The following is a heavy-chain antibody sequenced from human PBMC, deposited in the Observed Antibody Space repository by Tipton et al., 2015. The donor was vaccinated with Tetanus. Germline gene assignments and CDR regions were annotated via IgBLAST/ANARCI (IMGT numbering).Heavy chain of an antibody. CDR3: ARGTDACKSGNS. CDR1: GGSFSGYY. CDR2: IHPSGTT. D-gene: IGHD5-24*01. Sequence: TLSLTCAVYGGSFSGYYWSWIRQSPGKGLVWIGEIHPSGTTDYNPSLKSRVIISVDTSKNQFSLKLSSVTAADSALYFCARGTDACKSGNSWGQGTLVTVSS. J-gene: IGHJ5*01. V-gene: IGHV4-34*01.